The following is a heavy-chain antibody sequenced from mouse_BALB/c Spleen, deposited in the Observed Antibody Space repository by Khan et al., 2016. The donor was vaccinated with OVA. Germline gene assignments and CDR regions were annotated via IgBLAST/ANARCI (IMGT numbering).Heavy chain of an antibody. CDR3: ARDGNYMDY. V-gene: IGHV3-1*02. D-gene: IGHD2-1*01. Sequence: VQLQQSGPDLVKPSQSLSLTCTVTGYSITSGYSWHWIRKFPGNKLEWMGYIYYSGNTNYNPSLKSRITITRDTSKNQFFLQLNSVTTEDTATYYCARDGNYMDYWGQGTSVTVSS. CDR2: IYYSGNT. CDR1: GYSITSGYS. J-gene: IGHJ4*01.